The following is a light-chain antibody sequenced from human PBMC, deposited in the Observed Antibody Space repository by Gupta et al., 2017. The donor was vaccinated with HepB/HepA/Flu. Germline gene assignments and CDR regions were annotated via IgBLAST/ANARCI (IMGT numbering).Light chain of an antibody. CDR3: QQYDSIAIP. V-gene: IGKV4-1*01. CDR2: WAS. J-gene: IGKJ5*01. Sequence: DSVMTQAPDALAVSLGERATINCKSSQSVLYSSNNKNSLAWYQQKPGQPPKLLIYWASTRESGVPDRFSGSGSGTDFTLTISSLHAEDVAVYSCQQYDSIAIPFGQGTHMEIK. CDR1: QSVLYSSNNKNS.